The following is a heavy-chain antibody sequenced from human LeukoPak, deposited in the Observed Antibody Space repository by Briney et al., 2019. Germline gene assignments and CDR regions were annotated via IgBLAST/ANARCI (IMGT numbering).Heavy chain of an antibody. CDR1: GFIFSSYS. J-gene: IGHJ4*02. CDR3: ARGAVTTKGPLDY. Sequence: GGSLRLSCAASGFIFSSYSMNWVRQAPGKGLEWVSSISSSSSYIYYADSVKGRFTISRDNAKNSLYLQMNSLRAEDTAVYYCARGAVTTKGPLDYWGQGTLVTVSS. D-gene: IGHD4-17*01. V-gene: IGHV3-21*01. CDR2: ISSSSSYI.